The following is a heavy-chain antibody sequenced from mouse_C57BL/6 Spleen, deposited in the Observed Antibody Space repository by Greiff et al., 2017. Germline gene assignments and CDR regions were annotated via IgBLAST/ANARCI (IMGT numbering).Heavy chain of an antibody. CDR3: ARSRLTGHYFDY. Sequence: VQLQQPGAELVRPGTSVKLSCKASGYTFTSYWMHWVKQRPGQGLEWIGVIDPSDSYTNYNQKFKGKATLTVDTSSSTAYMQLSSLTSEDSAVYYCARSRLTGHYFDYWGQGTTLTVSS. CDR2: IDPSDSYT. J-gene: IGHJ2*01. D-gene: IGHD4-1*01. CDR1: GYTFTSYW. V-gene: IGHV1-59*01.